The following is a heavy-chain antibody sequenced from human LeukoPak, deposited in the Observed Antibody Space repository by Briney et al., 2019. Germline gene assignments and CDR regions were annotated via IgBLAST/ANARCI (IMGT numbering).Heavy chain of an antibody. CDR3: ASGALSKPFDF. V-gene: IGHV4-59*05. D-gene: IGHD1-26*01. CDR2: IYYSGRT. J-gene: IGHJ5*01. Sequence: SETLSLTCTVSGGSISSYYWSWIRQPPGKGLEWIGSIYYSGRTPYNPSLKSRVTISVDTSNNQFSLKLISVTAADTAVYYCASGALSKPFDFWDQGTLVTVSS. CDR1: GGSISSYY.